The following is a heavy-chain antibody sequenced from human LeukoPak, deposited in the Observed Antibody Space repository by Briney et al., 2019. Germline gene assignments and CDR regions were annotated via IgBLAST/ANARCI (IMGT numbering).Heavy chain of an antibody. J-gene: IGHJ4*02. Sequence: GRSLRLSCSASGFTFDDYAVSWFRQAPGKGLEWVGFIRSKAFGGTPEYAASVRSRFTISRDDSKSIAYLQMNSLKTEDTAVYYCTRNTVTVHFDYWSQGTLVTVSS. D-gene: IGHD4-17*01. CDR1: GFTFDDYA. V-gene: IGHV3-49*03. CDR3: TRNTVTVHFDY. CDR2: IRSKAFGGTP.